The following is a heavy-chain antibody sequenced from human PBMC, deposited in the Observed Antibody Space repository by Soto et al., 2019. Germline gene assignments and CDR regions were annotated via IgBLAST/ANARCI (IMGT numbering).Heavy chain of an antibody. D-gene: IGHD3-22*01. J-gene: IGHJ4*02. CDR1: GFNFSYNA. V-gene: IGHV3-21*01. CDR3: VRARSTDSRPDY. Sequence: GGSLRPSCVASGFNFSYNAMSWVRQAPGKGLEWVASITSSSSYIYYEDSLKGRFTISRDNAKNSLFLQLDSLRAEDTAVYFCVRARSTDSRPDYWGQGTLVTVSS. CDR2: ITSSSSYI.